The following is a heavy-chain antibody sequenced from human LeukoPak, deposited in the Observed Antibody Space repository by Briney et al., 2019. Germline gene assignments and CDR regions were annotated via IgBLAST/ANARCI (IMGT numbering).Heavy chain of an antibody. CDR2: INSDGSST. J-gene: IGHJ4*02. Sequence: GGSLRLSCAASGFTFSSYWMHWVRQAPGKGLVWVSRINSDGSSTSYADSVKGRFTISRDNAKNTLYLQMNRLRAEDTAVYYCASADYGDYLSFDYWGQGTLVTVSS. CDR1: GFTFSSYW. CDR3: ASADYGDYLSFDY. V-gene: IGHV3-74*01. D-gene: IGHD4-17*01.